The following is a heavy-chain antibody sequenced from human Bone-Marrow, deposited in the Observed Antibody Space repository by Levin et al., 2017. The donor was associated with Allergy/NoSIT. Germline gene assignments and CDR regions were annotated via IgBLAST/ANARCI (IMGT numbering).Heavy chain of an antibody. J-gene: IGHJ3*02. Sequence: SCTASGFTFGDYAMSWFRQAPGKGLEWVGFIRSKAYRGTTEYAASVKGRFTISRDDSKSIAYLQMNSLKTEDTAVYYCTRGSPGTGTTWVRAFDIWGQGTMVTVSS. CDR3: TRGSPGTGTTWVRAFDI. CDR1: GFTFGDYA. V-gene: IGHV3-49*03. CDR2: IRSKAYRGTT. D-gene: IGHD1-1*01.